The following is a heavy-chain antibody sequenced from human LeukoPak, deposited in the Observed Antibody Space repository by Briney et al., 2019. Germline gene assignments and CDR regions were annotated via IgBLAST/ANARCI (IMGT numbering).Heavy chain of an antibody. D-gene: IGHD5-18*01. J-gene: IGHJ4*02. CDR1: GFTFSSYA. CDR2: IYSGGST. Sequence: GGSLRLSCAASGFTFSSYAMSWVRQAPGKGLEWVSVIYSGGSTYYADSVKGRFTISRDNSKNTLYLQMNSLRAEDTAVYYCARAGDRAHFNYWGQGTLVTVSS. CDR3: ARAGDRAHFNY. V-gene: IGHV3-66*01.